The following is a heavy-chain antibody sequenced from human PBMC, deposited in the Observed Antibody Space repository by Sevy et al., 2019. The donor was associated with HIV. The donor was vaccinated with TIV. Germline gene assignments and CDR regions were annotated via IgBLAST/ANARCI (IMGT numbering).Heavy chain of an antibody. Sequence: ASVKVSCKASGYTYNSYVITWVRQAPGQGLEWMGKISGYNGDTKYGQKFQGRVTMTTDPSTSTAYMELRSLKSDDTAVYYCARAPSGSQGPGQYFQHWGQGTLVTVSS. CDR1: GYTYNSYV. CDR2: ISGYNGDT. J-gene: IGHJ1*01. CDR3: ARAPSGSQGPGQYFQH. D-gene: IGHD1-26*01. V-gene: IGHV1-18*01.